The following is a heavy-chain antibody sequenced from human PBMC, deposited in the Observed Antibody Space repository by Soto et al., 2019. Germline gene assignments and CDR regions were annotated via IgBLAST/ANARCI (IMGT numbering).Heavy chain of an antibody. CDR2: IWYDGSNK. CDR3: ARDRNTMVRGVTLNYMDV. V-gene: IGHV3-33*01. Sequence: GGSLRLSCAASGFTFSSYGMHWVRQAPGKGLEWVAVIWYDGSNKYYADSVKGRFTISRDNSKNTLYLQMNSLRAEDTAVYYCARDRNTMVRGVTLNYMDVWGKGTTVTVSS. D-gene: IGHD3-10*01. J-gene: IGHJ6*03. CDR1: GFTFSSYG.